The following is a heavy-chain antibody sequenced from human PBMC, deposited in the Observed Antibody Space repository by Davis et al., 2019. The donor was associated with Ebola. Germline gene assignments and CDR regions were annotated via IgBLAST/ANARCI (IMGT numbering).Heavy chain of an antibody. CDR2: IWYDGSKR. CDR3: ARERGPYILGWFEPFDI. D-gene: IGHD3-10*01. CDR1: GFTFSSYA. J-gene: IGHJ3*02. Sequence: GGSLRLSCAASGFTFSSYAMHWVRQAPGEGLEWVAVIWYDGSKRYYADSVKGRFTISRDNAKNSLYPQMNSLTAEDTAVYYCARERGPYILGWFEPFDIWGQGTRVTVSS. V-gene: IGHV3-33*08.